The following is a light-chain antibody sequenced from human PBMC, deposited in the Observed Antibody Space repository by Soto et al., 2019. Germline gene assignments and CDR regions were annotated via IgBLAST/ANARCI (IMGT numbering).Light chain of an antibody. CDR3: QQSYSTLT. J-gene: IGKJ3*01. Sequence: DIQMTQSPSSLSASVGDRVTITCRASQSLSTYLNWYQQKPGKAPKLLIYAASSLQSGVPARFSGSGSGRDFTLTISRLQPEDFATYYCQQSYSTLTFGPGTKVDIK. CDR1: QSLSTY. CDR2: AAS. V-gene: IGKV1-39*01.